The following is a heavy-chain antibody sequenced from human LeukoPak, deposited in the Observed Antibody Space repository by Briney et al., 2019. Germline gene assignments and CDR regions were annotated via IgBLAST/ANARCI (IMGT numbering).Heavy chain of an antibody. V-gene: IGHV3-66*01. D-gene: IGHD5-12*01. CDR1: GFTVSSNY. J-gene: IGHJ5*02. CDR2: IYSGGPT. Sequence: GGSLRLSCAASGFTVSSNYMSWVRQAPGKGLEWVSVIYSGGPTYYADSVKGRFTISRDNSKNTLYLQMNSLRVEDTAVYYCAREAYSGYDYSVRWFDPWGQGTLVTVSS. CDR3: AREAYSGYDYSVRWFDP.